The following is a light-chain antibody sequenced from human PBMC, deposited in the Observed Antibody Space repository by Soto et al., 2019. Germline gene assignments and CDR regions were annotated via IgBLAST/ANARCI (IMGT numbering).Light chain of an antibody. CDR1: QSVSSSY. CDR2: GAS. V-gene: IGKV3-20*01. J-gene: IGKJ4*01. Sequence: EIVLTQSPGTLSLSPGERATLSCRASQSVSSSYLAWYQQKPGQAPRLLIHGASCRATGIPDRFSGSGSGTDFTLTINRLEPEDFAVYYCQQYGSSPRLTFGGGTKVDIK. CDR3: QQYGSSPRLT.